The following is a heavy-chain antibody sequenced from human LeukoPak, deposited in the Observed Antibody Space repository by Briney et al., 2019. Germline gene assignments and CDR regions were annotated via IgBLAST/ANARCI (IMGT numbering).Heavy chain of an antibody. Sequence: ASVKVSCKASGYTFTSYAMHWVRQAPGQRPEWMGWINAGNGNTKYSQKFQGRVTITRDTSASTAHMELSSLRSEDTAVYYCARDHEEKVAGPYYFDYWGQGTLVTVSS. CDR1: GYTFTSYA. CDR2: INAGNGNT. D-gene: IGHD6-19*01. J-gene: IGHJ4*02. CDR3: ARDHEEKVAGPYYFDY. V-gene: IGHV1-3*01.